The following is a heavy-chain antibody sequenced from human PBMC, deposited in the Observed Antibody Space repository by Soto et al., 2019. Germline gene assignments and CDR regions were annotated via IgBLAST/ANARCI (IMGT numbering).Heavy chain of an antibody. CDR3: AREGPLRSGWLPYYYYGMDV. CDR2: IKQDGSEK. D-gene: IGHD6-19*01. J-gene: IGHJ6*02. CDR1: GFTFSSYW. V-gene: IGHV3-7*05. Sequence: PGGSLRLSCAASGFTFSSYWMSWVRQAPGKGLEWVASIKQDGSEKYYVDSVKGRFTISRDNAKNSLYLQMNSLRAEDTAVYYCAREGPLRSGWLPYYYYGMDVWGQGTTVTVSS.